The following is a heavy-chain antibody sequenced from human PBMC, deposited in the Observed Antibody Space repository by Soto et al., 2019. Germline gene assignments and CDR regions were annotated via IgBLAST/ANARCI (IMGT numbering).Heavy chain of an antibody. V-gene: IGHV3-23*01. CDR3: AKNQGVELVPLATVDWFDP. CDR2: ISGSGFNK. Sequence: GVLRLSCAASGFTFENFGMSWVRQAPGKGLEWISSISGSGFNKYYADSVKGRFTISRDNSKDTVYLELNNLRAEDTAVYHCAKNQGVELVPLATVDWFDPWGQGSVVTVSS. CDR1: GFTFENFG. J-gene: IGHJ5*02. D-gene: IGHD1-26*01.